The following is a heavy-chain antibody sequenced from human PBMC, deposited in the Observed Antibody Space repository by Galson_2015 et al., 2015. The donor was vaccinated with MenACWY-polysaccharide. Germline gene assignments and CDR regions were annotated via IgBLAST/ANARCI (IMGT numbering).Heavy chain of an antibody. V-gene: IGHV3-72*01. CDR2: VRDKPHSYTT. Sequence: SLRLSCAASGFNFSDHYMDWVRQAPGKGLEWVARVRDKPHSYTTEYAASVKGRFTVSRDDSKNSLYLQMNSLKTEDTAVYYCSRGLKGHDRPLGFGSWGQGSLVTVSS. D-gene: IGHD3-16*01. CDR1: GFNFSDHY. J-gene: IGHJ4*02. CDR3: SRGLKGHDRPLGFGS.